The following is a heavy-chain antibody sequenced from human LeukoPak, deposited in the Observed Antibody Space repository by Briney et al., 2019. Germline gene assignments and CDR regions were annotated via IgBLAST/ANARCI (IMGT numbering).Heavy chain of an antibody. Sequence: PGGSLRLSCAASGFTFSSYGMHWVRQAPGKGVEWVAFIRYDGSNKYYADSVKGRFTISRDNSKNTLYLQMNSLRAEDTAVYYCAIVRAEDSSGYFNWFDPWGQGTLVTVSS. CDR2: IRYDGSNK. D-gene: IGHD3-22*01. J-gene: IGHJ5*02. CDR1: GFTFSSYG. CDR3: AIVRAEDSSGYFNWFDP. V-gene: IGHV3-30*02.